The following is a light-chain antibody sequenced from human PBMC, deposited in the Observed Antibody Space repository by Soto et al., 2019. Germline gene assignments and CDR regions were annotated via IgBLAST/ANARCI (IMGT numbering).Light chain of an antibody. CDR2: EVA. CDR3: SSYTTNGTDV. Sequence: QSVLTQPASVSGSPGQSITITCIGSSSDIGTYYYVSWYHQHPGRAPRIMIYEVANRPSGVSDRFSGSKSGSTASLTISGLQAEDEGDYYCSSYTTNGTDVFGSGTKVTVL. J-gene: IGLJ1*01. V-gene: IGLV2-14*01. CDR1: SSDIGTYYY.